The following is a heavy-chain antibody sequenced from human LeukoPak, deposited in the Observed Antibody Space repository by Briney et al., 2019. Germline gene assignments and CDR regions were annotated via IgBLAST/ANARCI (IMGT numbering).Heavy chain of an antibody. CDR2: IKSDGST. Sequence: GSLRLSCAASGFTFSNYWMHWVRQAPGKGLVWVSRIKSDGSTNYADSVKGRFTISRDNAKNTLSLQMNSLRAEDTGVYYCARAPSEIGGFYPEYFRHWGQGTLVTVSS. V-gene: IGHV3-74*01. J-gene: IGHJ1*01. CDR3: ARAPSEIGGFYPEYFRH. D-gene: IGHD2-15*01. CDR1: GFTFSNYW.